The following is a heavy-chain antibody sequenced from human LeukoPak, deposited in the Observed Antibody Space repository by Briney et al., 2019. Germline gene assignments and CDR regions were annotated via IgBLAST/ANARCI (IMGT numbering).Heavy chain of an antibody. CDR2: ISSSSSTI. Sequence: GGSLRLSCAASGFTFSSYSMNWVRQAPGKGLGWVSFISSSSSTIYYADSVKGRFTISRDNAKNSLYLQMNSLRAEDTAVYYCARDRGGSYSAIDYWGQGPLVTVSS. V-gene: IGHV3-48*04. J-gene: IGHJ4*02. CDR3: ARDRGGSYSAIDY. D-gene: IGHD1-26*01. CDR1: GFTFSSYS.